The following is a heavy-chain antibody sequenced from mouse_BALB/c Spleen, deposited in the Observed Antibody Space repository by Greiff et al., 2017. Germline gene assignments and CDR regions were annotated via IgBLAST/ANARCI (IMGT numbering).Heavy chain of an antibody. Sequence: VQLQQSGPELVKPGASVKMSCKASGYTFTSYVMHWVKQKPGQGLEWIGYINPYNDGTKYNEKFKGKATLTSDKSSSTAYMELSSLTSEDSAVYYCARSGYGNSHYYAMDYWGQGTSVTVSS. CDR1: GYTFTSYV. V-gene: IGHV1-14*01. CDR2: INPYNDGT. CDR3: ARSGYGNSHYYAMDY. D-gene: IGHD2-10*02. J-gene: IGHJ4*01.